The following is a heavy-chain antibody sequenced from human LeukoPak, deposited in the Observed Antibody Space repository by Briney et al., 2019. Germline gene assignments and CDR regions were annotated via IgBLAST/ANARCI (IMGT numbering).Heavy chain of an antibody. CDR1: GFTFSSYA. D-gene: IGHD3-16*01. CDR3: AKGGRATSSFDDY. Sequence: GGSLRLSCAASGFTFSSYAMHWVRQAPGKGLEYVSAITYNGGSTYYANSVKGRFTISRDNSKNTLYLQMGSLRAEDMAVYYCAKGGRATSSFDDYWGQGTLVTVSS. CDR2: ITYNGGST. J-gene: IGHJ4*02. V-gene: IGHV3-64*01.